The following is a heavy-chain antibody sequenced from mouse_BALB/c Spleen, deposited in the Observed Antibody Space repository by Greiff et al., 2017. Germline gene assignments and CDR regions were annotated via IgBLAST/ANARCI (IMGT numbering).Heavy chain of an antibody. Sequence: LQQPGSELVRPGASVKLSCKASGYTFTSYWMHWVKQRPGQGLEWIGNIYPGSGSTNYDEKFKSKATLTVDTSSSTAYMQLSSLTSEDSAVYYCAREAGTVDYWGQGTTLTVSS. CDR2: IYPGSGST. CDR1: GYTFTSYW. CDR3: AREAGTVDY. D-gene: IGHD4-1*01. V-gene: IGHV1S22*01. J-gene: IGHJ2*01.